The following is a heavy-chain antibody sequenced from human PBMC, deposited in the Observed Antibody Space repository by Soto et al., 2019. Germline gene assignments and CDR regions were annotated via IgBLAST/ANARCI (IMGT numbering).Heavy chain of an antibody. Sequence: EVQLVESGGGLVKPGGSLRLSCAASGFTFSSYSMNWVRQAPGKGLEWVSTISSRNNDMYYVDSVKGRFTISRDNARNSVYLQMNSLRADDTAVYYCARDVNGCFFGAWGQGTLVTVSS. CDR1: GFTFSSYS. D-gene: IGHD3-3*01. V-gene: IGHV3-21*01. J-gene: IGHJ5*02. CDR3: ARDVNGCFFGA. CDR2: ISSRNNDM.